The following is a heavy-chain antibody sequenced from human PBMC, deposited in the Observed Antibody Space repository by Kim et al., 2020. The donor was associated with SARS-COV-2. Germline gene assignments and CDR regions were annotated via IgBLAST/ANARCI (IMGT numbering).Heavy chain of an antibody. V-gene: IGHV4-4*02. CDR1: GGSISSSNW. J-gene: IGHJ3*02. CDR3: ARVMYYGSGSWAFDI. CDR2: IYHSGST. Sequence: SETLSLTCAVSGGSISSSNWWSWVRQPPGKGLEWIGEIYHSGSTNYNPSLKSRVTISVDKSKNQFSLKLSSVTAADTAVYYCARVMYYGSGSWAFDIWGQGTMVTVSS. D-gene: IGHD3-10*01.